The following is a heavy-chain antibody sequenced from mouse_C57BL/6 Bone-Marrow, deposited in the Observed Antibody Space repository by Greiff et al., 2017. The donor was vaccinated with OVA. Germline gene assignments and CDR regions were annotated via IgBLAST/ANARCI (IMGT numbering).Heavy chain of an antibody. CDR2: IDPEDGET. V-gene: IGHV14-2*01. J-gene: IGHJ3*01. Sequence: QRTEQGLEWIGRIDPEDGETKYAPKFQGKATITADTSSNTAYLQLSSLTSEDTAVYYCAPMVTPFAYWGPGTLVTVS. D-gene: IGHD2-2*01. CDR3: APMVTPFAY.